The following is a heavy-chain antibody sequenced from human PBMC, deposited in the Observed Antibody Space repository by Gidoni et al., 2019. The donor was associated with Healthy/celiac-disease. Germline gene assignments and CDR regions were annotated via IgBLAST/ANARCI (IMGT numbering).Heavy chain of an antibody. CDR2: IYYSGST. J-gene: IGHJ4*02. D-gene: IGHD4-17*01. CDR3: ARHLSDYGGNSFAHDY. V-gene: IGHV4-59*08. Sequence: QVQLQQSGPGLVKPSETLSLTCTVSGGSSSSYYWSWIRQPPGKGLEWIGYIYYSGSTNYNPSLKSRVTISVDTSKNQFSLKLSSVTAADTAVYYCARHLSDYGGNSFAHDYWGQGTLVTVSS. CDR1: GGSSSSYY.